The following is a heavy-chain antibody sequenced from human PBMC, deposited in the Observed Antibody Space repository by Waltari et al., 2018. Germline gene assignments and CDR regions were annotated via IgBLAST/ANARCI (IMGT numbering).Heavy chain of an antibody. V-gene: IGHV4-61*02. J-gene: IGHJ4*02. CDR3: ARGGITMLRGLITSPGYFDS. CDR2: IYTTGSN. D-gene: IGHD3-10*01. CDR1: NGSISSVNYY. Sequence: QVQLQESGPGLVKPSQTLSLTCTVSNGSISSVNYYWSWIRQPAGKGLEWIGRIYTTGSNNYNPSRKSRGTISVDTSKNQFSLKLSSVTAADTAVYFCARGGITMLRGLITSPGYFDSWGQGTLVTVSS.